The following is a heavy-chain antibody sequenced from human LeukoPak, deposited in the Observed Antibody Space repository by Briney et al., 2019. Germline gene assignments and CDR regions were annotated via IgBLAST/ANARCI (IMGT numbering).Heavy chain of an antibody. CDR2: IWYDGSNK. V-gene: IGHV3-33*01. J-gene: IGHJ6*02. CDR1: GFTFSSYG. CDR3: ARERGGYSYGYYYYYGMDV. D-gene: IGHD5-18*01. Sequence: PGGSLRLSCAASGFTFSSYGMHWVRQAPGKGLEWVAVIWYDGSNKYYADSVKGRFTISRDNSKNTLYLQMSSLRAEDTAVYYCARERGGYSYGYYYYYGMDVWGQGTTVTVSS.